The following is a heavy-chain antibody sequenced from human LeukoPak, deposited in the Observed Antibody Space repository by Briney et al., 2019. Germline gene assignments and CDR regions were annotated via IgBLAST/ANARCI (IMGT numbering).Heavy chain of an antibody. CDR1: GGTFSSYA. V-gene: IGHV1-69*04. CDR3: ASPREVGAPPGAFDI. J-gene: IGHJ3*02. D-gene: IGHD1-26*01. CDR2: IIPILGIA. Sequence: ASVKVSCKASGGTFSSYAISWVRQAPGQGLEWMGRIIPILGIANYAQKFQGRVTITADKSTSTAYMELSSLRSEDTAVYYCASPREVGAPPGAFDIWGQGTMVTVSS.